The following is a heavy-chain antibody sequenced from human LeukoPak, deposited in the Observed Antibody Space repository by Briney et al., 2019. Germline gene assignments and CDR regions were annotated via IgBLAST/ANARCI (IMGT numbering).Heavy chain of an antibody. Sequence: SETLSLTCTVSGGSISSSSYYWGWIRRPPAKGLEWIGSIYYSGSTYYNPSLKSRVTISVDTSKNQFSLKLSSVTAADTAVYYCARHCSSTSCYHGPQFDYWGQGTLVTVSS. V-gene: IGHV4-39*01. CDR3: ARHCSSTSCYHGPQFDY. J-gene: IGHJ4*02. CDR1: GGSISSSSYY. CDR2: IYYSGST. D-gene: IGHD2-2*01.